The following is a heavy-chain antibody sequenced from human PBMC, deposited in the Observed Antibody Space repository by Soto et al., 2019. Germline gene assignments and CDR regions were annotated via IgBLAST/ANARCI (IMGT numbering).Heavy chain of an antibody. CDR1: GFTFSSHS. CDR3: MRPAPRGRHYFYFGMDV. J-gene: IGHJ6*02. CDR2: ISSSGGST. V-gene: IGHV3-23*04. D-gene: IGHD3-10*01. Sequence: EVQLVESGGGLVKPGGSLRLSCAASGFTFSSHSMNWVRQAPGKGLEWVSSISSSGGSTYYADSVKGRFTISRDNSKNTLFLRMNRPRVEDTAVYYCMRPAPRGRHYFYFGMDVWGQGTTVTVSS.